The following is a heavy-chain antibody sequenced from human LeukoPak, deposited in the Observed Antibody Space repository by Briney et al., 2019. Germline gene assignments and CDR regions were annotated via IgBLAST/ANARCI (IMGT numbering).Heavy chain of an antibody. CDR3: AKDFTKGAAALGY. J-gene: IGHJ4*02. CDR2: IRYDGSNK. CDR1: GFTFSSYG. V-gene: IGHV3-30*02. D-gene: IGHD6-13*01. Sequence: GGSLRLSCAASGFTFSSYGMHWVRQAPGKGLEWVAFIRYDGSNKYYADSVKGRFTISRDNSKNTLYLQMNSLRAEDTAVYYCAKDFTKGAAALGYWGQGTLVTVSS.